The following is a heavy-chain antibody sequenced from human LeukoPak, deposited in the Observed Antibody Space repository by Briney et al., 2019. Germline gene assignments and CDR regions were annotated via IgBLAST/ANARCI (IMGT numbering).Heavy chain of an antibody. D-gene: IGHD3-10*01. CDR2: IRYDGSNK. J-gene: IGHJ6*03. CDR1: GFTFSDYY. Sequence: GGSLRLSCAASGFTFSDYYMSWIRQAPGKGLEWVAFIRYDGSNKYYADSVKGRFTISRDISKNTVYLQMNSLRAEDTAVYYCAKDPRHGSGTYSYYYYFYYMDVWGKGTTVTISS. CDR3: AKDPRHGSGTYSYYYYFYYMDV. V-gene: IGHV3-30*02.